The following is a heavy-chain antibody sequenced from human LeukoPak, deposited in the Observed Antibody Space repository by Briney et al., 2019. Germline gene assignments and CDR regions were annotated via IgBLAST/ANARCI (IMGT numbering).Heavy chain of an antibody. D-gene: IGHD6-19*01. CDR1: GGSFSGYY. CDR2: INHSGST. J-gene: IGHJ4*02. CDR3: ARKSWVAGFDY. Sequence: PSETLSLTCAVYGGSFSGYYWSWIRQPPGKGLEWIGEINHSGSTNYNPSLKSRVTISVDTSKNQFSLKLSSVTAADTAVYYCARKSWVAGFDYWGQGTLVTVSS. V-gene: IGHV4-34*01.